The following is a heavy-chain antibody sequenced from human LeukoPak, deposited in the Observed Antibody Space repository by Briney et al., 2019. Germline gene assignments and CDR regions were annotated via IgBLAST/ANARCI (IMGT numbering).Heavy chain of an antibody. J-gene: IGHJ3*02. CDR3: AREMATIPYTHAFDI. V-gene: IGHV1-69*05. CDR1: GGTFSSYA. CDR2: IIPIFGTA. Sequence: SVKVSCKASGGTFSSYAISWVRQAPGQGLEWMGGIIPIFGTANYAQKCQGRVTITTDESTSTAYMELSSLRSEDTAVYYCAREMATIPYTHAFDIWGQGTMVTVSS. D-gene: IGHD5-24*01.